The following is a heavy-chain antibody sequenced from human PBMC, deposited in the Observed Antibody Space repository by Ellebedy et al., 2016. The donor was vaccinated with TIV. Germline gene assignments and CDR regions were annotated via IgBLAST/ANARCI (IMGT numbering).Heavy chain of an antibody. V-gene: IGHV1-3*01. Sequence: AASVKVSCKASGYTFTSYAMHWVRQAPGQRLEWMGWINAGNGNTKYSQKFQGRVTITRDTSASTAYMELSSLRSEATAVYYCAIVPNIVGVTLFDYWGQGTLVTVSS. CDR1: GYTFTSYA. D-gene: IGHD1-26*01. J-gene: IGHJ4*02. CDR2: INAGNGNT. CDR3: AIVPNIVGVTLFDY.